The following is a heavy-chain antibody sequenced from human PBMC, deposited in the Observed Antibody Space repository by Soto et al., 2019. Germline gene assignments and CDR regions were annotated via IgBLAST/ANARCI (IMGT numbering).Heavy chain of an antibody. CDR2: ISGSGGST. J-gene: IGHJ6*02. D-gene: IGHD3-10*01. Sequence: GGSLRLSCAASGFTFSSYAMSWVRQAPGKGLEWVSAISGSGGSTYYADSVKGRFTISRDNSKNTLYLQMNSLRAEDTAVYYCARGLGRGRRGPYYYGMAVWGQGTTVTVSS. CDR3: ARGLGRGRRGPYYYGMAV. V-gene: IGHV3-23*01. CDR1: GFTFSSYA.